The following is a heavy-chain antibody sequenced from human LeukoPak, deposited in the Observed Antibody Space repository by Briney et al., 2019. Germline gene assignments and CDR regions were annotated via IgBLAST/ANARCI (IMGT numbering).Heavy chain of an antibody. CDR1: GYSISSGYY. CDR3: ARWESSIARVGFAY. J-gene: IGHJ4*02. CDR2: IYTSGST. V-gene: IGHV4-61*02. D-gene: IGHD6-6*01. Sequence: SETLSLTCTVSGYSISSGYYWGWIRQPAGKGLEWIGRIYTSGSTNYNPSLKSRVTISVDTSKNQFSLKLSSVTAADTAVYYCARWESSIARVGFAYWGQGTLVTVSS.